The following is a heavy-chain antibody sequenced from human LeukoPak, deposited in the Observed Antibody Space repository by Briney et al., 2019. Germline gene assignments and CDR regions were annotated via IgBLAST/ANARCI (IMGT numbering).Heavy chain of an antibody. D-gene: IGHD3-10*01. J-gene: IGHJ6*03. CDR1: GFTFDDYG. Sequence: GGSLRLSCAASGFTFDDYGMSWVRQAPGKGREWGSGINWNGGSTDYADSVKGRFTISRDNAKNSLYLQMNSLRAEDTALYYCAREIGITMVRGGYYYMDVWGKGTTVTVSS. V-gene: IGHV3-20*04. CDR3: AREIGITMVRGGYYYMDV. CDR2: INWNGGST.